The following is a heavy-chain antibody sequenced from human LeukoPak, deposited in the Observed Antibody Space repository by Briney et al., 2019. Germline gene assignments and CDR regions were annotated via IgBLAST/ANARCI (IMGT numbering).Heavy chain of an antibody. D-gene: IGHD4-17*01. CDR1: GFTFSSYA. CDR2: ISYDGSNK. CDR3: ATQTTVTRFSAEYFQH. J-gene: IGHJ1*01. V-gene: IGHV3-30-3*01. Sequence: GRSLRLSCAASGFTFSSYAMHWVRQAPGKGLEWVAVISYDGSNKYYADSVKGRFTISRGNSKNTLYLQVNSLRAEDTAVYYCATQTTVTRFSAEYFQHWGQGTLVTVSS.